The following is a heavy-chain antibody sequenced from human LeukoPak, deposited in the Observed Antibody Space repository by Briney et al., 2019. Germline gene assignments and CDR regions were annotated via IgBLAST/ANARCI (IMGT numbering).Heavy chain of an antibody. J-gene: IGHJ4*02. V-gene: IGHV6-1*01. D-gene: IGHD6-13*01. Sequence: SQTLSLTCAISGDSVSSNSAAWNWIRQSPSRGLEWLGRTYYRSKWYNDYAVSVKSRITINPDTSKNQFSLKLSSVTAADTAVYYCARENSSSWGEFDYWGQGTLVTVSS. CDR3: ARENSSSWGEFDY. CDR1: GDSVSSNSAA. CDR2: TYYRSKWYN.